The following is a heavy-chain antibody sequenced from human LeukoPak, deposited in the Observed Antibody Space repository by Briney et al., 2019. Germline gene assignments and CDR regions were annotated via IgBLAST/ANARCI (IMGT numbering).Heavy chain of an antibody. V-gene: IGHV3-23*01. Sequence: PGGSLRLSCAASGFASGFTFSSYAMRWVRQAPGKGLEWVASINGGASTTYHADSVKGRFTISRDNSKNTLYLQMNSLGADDTAVYYCAKAPATGEGYYFYYMDVWGKGTTVTVSS. CDR1: GFTFSSYA. J-gene: IGHJ6*03. CDR3: AKAPATGEGYYFYYMDV. CDR2: INGGASTT. D-gene: IGHD7-27*01.